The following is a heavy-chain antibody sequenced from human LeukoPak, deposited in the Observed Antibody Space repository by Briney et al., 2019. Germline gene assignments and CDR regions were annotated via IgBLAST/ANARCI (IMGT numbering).Heavy chain of an antibody. CDR3: ARALGGYYGSGSYYNVEYFDY. J-gene: IGHJ4*02. D-gene: IGHD3-10*01. V-gene: IGHV4-39*07. Sequence: SETLSLTCTVSGGSISSSSYYWGWIRQPPGKGLEWIGSIYYSGSTYYNPSLKSRVTISVDTSKNQFSLKLSSVTAADTAVYYCARALGGYYGSGSYYNVEYFDYWGQGTLVTVSS. CDR2: IYYSGST. CDR1: GGSISSSSYY.